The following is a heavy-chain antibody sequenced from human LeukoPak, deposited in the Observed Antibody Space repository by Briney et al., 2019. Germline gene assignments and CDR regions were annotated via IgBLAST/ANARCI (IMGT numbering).Heavy chain of an antibody. CDR3: ARARGGRTYSEAGGYPVFDN. Sequence: GGSLRLSCAASGFTFSDYRMNWVRQAPGKGLEWVSYITNDLTTIHYAASVKGRFTISRDNARNSLYLQMDSLRAEDTAVYFCARARGGRTYSEAGGYPVFDNWGQGTLVTVSS. D-gene: IGHD2-8*02. CDR2: ITNDLTTI. V-gene: IGHV3-48*04. J-gene: IGHJ4*02. CDR1: GFTFSDYR.